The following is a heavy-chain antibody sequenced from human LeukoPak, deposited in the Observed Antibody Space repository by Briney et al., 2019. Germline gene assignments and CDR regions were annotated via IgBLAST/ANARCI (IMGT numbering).Heavy chain of an antibody. J-gene: IGHJ5*02. D-gene: IGHD4-17*01. Sequence: ASVKVSCKASGYTFTGYYMHWVRQALGQGLEWMGWINPNSGGTNYAQKFQGRVTMTRDTSISTAYMELSRLRSDDTAVYYCARDHGDYGNWFDPWGQGTLVTVSS. CDR1: GYTFTGYY. CDR3: ARDHGDYGNWFDP. CDR2: INPNSGGT. V-gene: IGHV1-2*02.